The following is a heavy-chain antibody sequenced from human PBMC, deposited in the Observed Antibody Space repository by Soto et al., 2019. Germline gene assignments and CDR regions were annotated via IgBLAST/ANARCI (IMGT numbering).Heavy chain of an antibody. J-gene: IGHJ5*02. D-gene: IGHD3-22*01. CDR3: ARDYYDSSGPRFDP. CDR1: GGSISSYY. Sequence: SETLSLTCTVSGGSISSYYWSWIRQPPGKGLEWIGYIYYSGSTNYNPSLKSRVTISVDTSKNQFSLKLSSVTAADTAVYYCARDYYDSSGPRFDPWGQGTLVTV. V-gene: IGHV4-59*01. CDR2: IYYSGST.